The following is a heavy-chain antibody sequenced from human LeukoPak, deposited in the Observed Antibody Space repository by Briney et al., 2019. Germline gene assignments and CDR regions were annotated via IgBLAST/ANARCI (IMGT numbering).Heavy chain of an antibody. J-gene: IGHJ4*02. CDR1: GVTFRSYG. Sequence: GWSLRLSCAASGVTFRSYGMNWVRQAPGKRLEWVAVIGYGGSNKYYVDSLKGRFTISRGNSKNTLYLQINSLRAKGTAVYYCARDGSGGLRFTDYWGQGTLVTVSS. CDR3: ARDGSGGLRFTDY. CDR2: IGYGGSNK. D-gene: IGHD4-17*01. V-gene: IGHV3-33*01.